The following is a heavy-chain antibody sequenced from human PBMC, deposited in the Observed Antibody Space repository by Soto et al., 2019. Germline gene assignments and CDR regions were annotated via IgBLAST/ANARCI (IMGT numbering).Heavy chain of an antibody. Sequence: QVQLVQSGAEVKKPGSSVKVSCKASGGTFSSYSINWVRQAPGQGLEWMGGIIPIFSTANYAQNFQGRVTITADDSRRTAYMEPSSMTSETTAVYYGGGDGGRHSCGIDDWGQGTMVTVSS. CDR3: GGDGGRHSCGIDD. D-gene: IGHD2-15*01. J-gene: IGHJ4*02. CDR1: GGTFSSYS. V-gene: IGHV1-69*01. CDR2: IIPIFSTA.